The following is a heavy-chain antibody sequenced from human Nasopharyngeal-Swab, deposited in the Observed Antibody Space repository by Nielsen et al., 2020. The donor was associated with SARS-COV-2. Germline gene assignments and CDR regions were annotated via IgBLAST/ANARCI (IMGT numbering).Heavy chain of an antibody. V-gene: IGHV3-30-3*01. D-gene: IGHD2-15*01. CDR3: ARAGGSYFDL. CDR1: GFTFSSYA. CDR2: ISYDGSNK. J-gene: IGHJ2*01. Sequence: GESLKISCAASGFTFSSYAMHWVRQAPGKGLEWVAVISYDGSNKYYADSVKGRSTISRDNSKNTLYLQMNSLRAEDTAVYYCARAGGSYFDLWGRGTLVTVSS.